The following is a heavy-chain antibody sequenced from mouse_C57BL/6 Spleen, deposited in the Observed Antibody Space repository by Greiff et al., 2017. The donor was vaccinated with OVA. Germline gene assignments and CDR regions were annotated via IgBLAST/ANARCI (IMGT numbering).Heavy chain of an antibody. D-gene: IGHD1-1*01. Sequence: QVQLKESGAELAKPGASVKLSCKASGYTFTSYWMHWVKQRPGQGLEWIGYINPSSGYTKYNQKFKDKATLTADKSSSTAYMQLSSLTYEDSAVYYCARGITTVVAGDYFDYWGQGTTLTVSS. CDR2: INPSSGYT. J-gene: IGHJ2*01. V-gene: IGHV1-7*01. CDR3: ARGITTVVAGDYFDY. CDR1: GYTFTSYW.